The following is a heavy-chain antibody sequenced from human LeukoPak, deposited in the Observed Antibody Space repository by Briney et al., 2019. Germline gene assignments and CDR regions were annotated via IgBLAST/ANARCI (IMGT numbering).Heavy chain of an antibody. CDR1: GYTFTGYY. J-gene: IGHJ4*02. V-gene: IGHV1-2*02. CDR2: INPNSGGT. Sequence: GASVKVSCKSSGYTFTGYYIHWVRQAPGQGLEWMGWINPNSGGTNFAQKFHGRVTMTRDTSINTAYMDLSRLRSDDTAVYFCARDMRPLRTYGSGSFLGYWGQGTLVTVSS. D-gene: IGHD3-10*01. CDR3: ARDMRPLRTYGSGSFLGY.